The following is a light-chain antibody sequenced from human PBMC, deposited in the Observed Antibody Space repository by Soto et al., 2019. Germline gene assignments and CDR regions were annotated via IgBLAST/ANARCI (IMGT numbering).Light chain of an antibody. CDR1: SSDVNDYKY. Sequence: QSALTQPASVSGSPGQSITISCTGNSSDVNDYKYVSWYQQHPGKAPKALIAEVTKRPSGVSDRFSGSKSGNTASLTISGLQAEDEADYYCSSYTTHNTLVFGTGTKVTVL. V-gene: IGLV2-14*01. J-gene: IGLJ1*01. CDR2: EVT. CDR3: SSYTTHNTLV.